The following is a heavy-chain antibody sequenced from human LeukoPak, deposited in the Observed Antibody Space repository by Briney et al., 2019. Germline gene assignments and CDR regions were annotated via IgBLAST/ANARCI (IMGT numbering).Heavy chain of an antibody. D-gene: IGHD6-13*01. Sequence: GRSLRPSCAASGFTFGSYAMHWVRQAPGKGLECVAVISYDGSNKYYADSVKGRFTISRDNSKNTLYLQMNSLRAEDTAAYYCARDLDSSSWYEIWFDPWGQGTLVTVSS. CDR3: ARDLDSSSWYEIWFDP. CDR2: ISYDGSNK. J-gene: IGHJ5*02. CDR1: GFTFGSYA. V-gene: IGHV3-30*04.